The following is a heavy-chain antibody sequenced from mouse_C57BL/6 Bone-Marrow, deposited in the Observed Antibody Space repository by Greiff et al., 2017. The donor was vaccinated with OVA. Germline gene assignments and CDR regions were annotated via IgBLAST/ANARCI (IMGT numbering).Heavy chain of an antibody. J-gene: IGHJ3*01. CDR2: IDPSDSYT. V-gene: IGHV1-50*01. Sequence: VQLQQPGAELVKPGASVKLSCKASGYTFTSYWMQWVKQRPGQGLEWIGEIDPSDSYTNYNQKFKGKATLPVDTSSSTAYMQLSSLTSEDAAVYYCASAVFAYWGQGTLVTVSA. CDR1: GYTFTSYW. CDR3: ASAVFAY.